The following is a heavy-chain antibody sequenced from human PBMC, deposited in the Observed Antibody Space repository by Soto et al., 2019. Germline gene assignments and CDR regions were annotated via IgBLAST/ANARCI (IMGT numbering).Heavy chain of an antibody. V-gene: IGHV1-69*08. Sequence: QVQLVQSGAEVKKPGSSVKVSCKASGGTFSSYTISWVRQAPGQGLEWMGRIIPILGIANYAQKVQGRVTITADKSTSTAYMELSSLRSEDTAVYYCARDRGDGYNNIWGQGTMVTVSS. CDR3: ARDRGDGYNNI. D-gene: IGHD5-12*01. CDR2: IIPILGIA. J-gene: IGHJ3*02. CDR1: GGTFSSYT.